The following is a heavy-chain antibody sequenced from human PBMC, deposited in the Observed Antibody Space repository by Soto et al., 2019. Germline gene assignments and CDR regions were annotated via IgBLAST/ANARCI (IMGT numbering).Heavy chain of an antibody. J-gene: IGHJ4*02. Sequence: QLQLQESGPGLVKPSETLSLTCTVSGGSISSSSYYWGWIRQPPGKGLEWIGSIYYSGSTYYNPSLKSRVTISVDTSKNQFSLKLSSVTAADTAVYYCGYSRYDSSGYYYVSLDYWGQGTLVTVSS. CDR1: GGSISSSSYY. V-gene: IGHV4-39*01. D-gene: IGHD3-22*01. CDR3: GYSRYDSSGYYYVSLDY. CDR2: IYYSGST.